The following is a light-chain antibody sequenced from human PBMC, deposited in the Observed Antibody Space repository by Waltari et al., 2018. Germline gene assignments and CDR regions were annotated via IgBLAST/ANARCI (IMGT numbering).Light chain of an antibody. V-gene: IGKV4-1*01. CDR3: QQYYTIPLT. Sequence: DIVMTQSPDSLTVSLGERATINCKSSQSDLHSSKTQNYLAWYQQKPRQPPRLLIYWASTRDSGVPDRFSGSGSGTDFTLTISSLQAEDVAVYYCQQYYTIPLTFGQGTRLEIK. J-gene: IGKJ5*01. CDR2: WAS. CDR1: QSDLHSSKTQNY.